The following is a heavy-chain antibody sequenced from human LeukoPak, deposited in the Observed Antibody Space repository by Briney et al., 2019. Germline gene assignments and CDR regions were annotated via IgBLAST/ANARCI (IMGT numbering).Heavy chain of an antibody. CDR1: GFTFSNYW. J-gene: IGHJ4*02. CDR2: IKQDGSEI. V-gene: IGHV3-7*01. Sequence: GGSLRLSCAASGFTFSNYWMSWVRQAPGKGLEWVANIKQDGSEIYYVDSVKGRFSISRDDAKNSLYLQMNSLRAEDTAVYYCARVLLWFGEFTAPFDYWGQGSWVTVSS. D-gene: IGHD3-10*01. CDR3: ARVLLWFGEFTAPFDY.